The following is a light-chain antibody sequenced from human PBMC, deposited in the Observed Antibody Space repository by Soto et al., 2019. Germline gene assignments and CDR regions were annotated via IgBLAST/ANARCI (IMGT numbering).Light chain of an antibody. CDR2: DVS. CDR3: TSYTSSSTPYV. CDR1: SSDVGGYTY. Sequence: QSVLAQPASVSGSPGQSITISCAGTSSDVGGYTYVSWYQQHPGKAPKLMIYDVSNRPSGVSNRFSGSKSGNTASLTISGFQAEDEADYYSTSYTSSSTPYVFGGGTKVTVL. J-gene: IGLJ1*01. V-gene: IGLV2-14*01.